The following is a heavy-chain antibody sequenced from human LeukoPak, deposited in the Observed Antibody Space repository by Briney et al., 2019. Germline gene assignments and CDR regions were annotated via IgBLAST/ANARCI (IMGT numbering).Heavy chain of an antibody. CDR3: ARAKRGAGCSSTSCYPYYYYYMDV. V-gene: IGHV1-46*01. Sequence: ASVKVSCKASGYTFTSYYMHWVRQAPGQGLEWMGIINPSGGSTSYAQKFQGRVTMTRDTSTSTVYMELSSLRSEDTAVYYCARAKRGAGCSSTSCYPYYYYYMDVWGKGTTVTISS. CDR2: INPSGGST. CDR1: GYTFTSYY. D-gene: IGHD2-2*01. J-gene: IGHJ6*03.